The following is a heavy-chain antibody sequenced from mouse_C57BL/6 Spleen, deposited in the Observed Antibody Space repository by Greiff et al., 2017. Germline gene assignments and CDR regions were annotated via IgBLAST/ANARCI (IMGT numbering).Heavy chain of an antibody. CDR1: GYTFTSYW. V-gene: IGHV1-7*01. Sequence: QVQLQQSGAELAKPGASVQLSCKASGYTFTSYWMHWVKQRPGQGLEWIGYINPSSGYTKYNQKFKDKATLTADKSSSTAYMQLSSLTYEDSAVYYCAGVVTTDYYAMDYWGQGTSVTVSS. CDR3: AGVVTTDYYAMDY. CDR2: INPSSGYT. D-gene: IGHD2-2*01. J-gene: IGHJ4*01.